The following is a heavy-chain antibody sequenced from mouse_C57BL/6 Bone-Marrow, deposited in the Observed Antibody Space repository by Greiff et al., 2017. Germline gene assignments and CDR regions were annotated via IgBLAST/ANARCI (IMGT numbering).Heavy chain of an antibody. V-gene: IGHV1-63*01. CDR1: GYTFTNYW. D-gene: IGHD1-1*01. CDR2: IYPGGGYT. CDR3: ARKGYGSPYYFDY. Sequence: QVQLKQSGAELVRPGTSVKMSCKASGYTFTNYWIGWAKQRPGHGLEWIGDIYPGGGYTNYNEKFKGKATLTAAKSYSTAYMQFSSLTSEDSAIDNCARKGYGSPYYFDYWGQGTTLTVYS. J-gene: IGHJ2*01.